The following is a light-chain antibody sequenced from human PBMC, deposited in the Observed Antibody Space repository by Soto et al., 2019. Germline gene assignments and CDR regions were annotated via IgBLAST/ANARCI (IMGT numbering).Light chain of an antibody. V-gene: IGKV3-20*01. Sequence: ESVLTQSPGYLSLSPGERATLSCRASQSLDNLYLAWYQQKPGQTPRLLIHGASTRATGVPARFSGAGSGTDFTLTINKLEPEDFAVYYCQQYGRSLWTFGQGTKV. J-gene: IGKJ1*01. CDR2: GAS. CDR3: QQYGRSLWT. CDR1: QSLDNLY.